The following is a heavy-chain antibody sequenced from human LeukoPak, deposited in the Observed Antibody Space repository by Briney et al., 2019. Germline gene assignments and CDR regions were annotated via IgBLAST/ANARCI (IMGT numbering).Heavy chain of an antibody. J-gene: IGHJ4*02. CDR1: GFTFSSYG. CDR2: ISYDGSNK. CDR3: ARGEFSGLDY. Sequence: GGSLRLSCAASGFTFSSYGMHWVRQAPGKGLEWVAIISYDGSNKYYADSVKGRFTISRDNSKNTLYLQMNSLRPDDTAVYYCARGEFSGLDYWGQGTLVTVSS. D-gene: IGHD5-12*01. V-gene: IGHV3-30*03.